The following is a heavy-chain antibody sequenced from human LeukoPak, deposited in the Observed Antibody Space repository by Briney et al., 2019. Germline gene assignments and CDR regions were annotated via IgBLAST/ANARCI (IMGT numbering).Heavy chain of an antibody. Sequence: AISGSGGSTYYADSVKGRFTISRDNSKNTLYLQMNSLRAEDTAVYYCAKDGRAYYYYYMDVWGKGTTVTVSS. CDR3: AKDGRAYYYYYMDV. J-gene: IGHJ6*03. D-gene: IGHD3/OR15-3a*01. V-gene: IGHV3-23*01. CDR2: ISGSGGST.